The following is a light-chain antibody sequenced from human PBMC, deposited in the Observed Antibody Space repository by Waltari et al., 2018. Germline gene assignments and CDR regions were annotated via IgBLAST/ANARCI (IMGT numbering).Light chain of an antibody. Sequence: SYELTQAPSVSVAPGKTATITSGGNKLGSKSVHWFQQKPCQAPVLVIYYDSDRPSGIPERFSGSNTGNTATLTISRVEAGDEADYYCQVWDSGRDQVVFGGGTKLAVL. J-gene: IGLJ2*01. V-gene: IGLV3-21*01. CDR1: KLGSKS. CDR3: QVWDSGRDQVV. CDR2: YDS.